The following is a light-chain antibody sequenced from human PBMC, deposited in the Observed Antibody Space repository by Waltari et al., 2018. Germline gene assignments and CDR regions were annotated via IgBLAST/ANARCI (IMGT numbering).Light chain of an antibody. J-gene: IGLJ2*01. CDR3: SSQSSDNVVL. CDR2: DVS. V-gene: IGLV2-14*03. Sequence: QSALTQPASVSGSPGQSITISCTGTSSDVGGYNSVSWYQDHPGQAPKVILYDVSDRPSGISERFSGAKSGNTASLTISGLQAEDEAYYYCSSQSSDNVVLVGGGTKLTVL. CDR1: SSDVGGYNS.